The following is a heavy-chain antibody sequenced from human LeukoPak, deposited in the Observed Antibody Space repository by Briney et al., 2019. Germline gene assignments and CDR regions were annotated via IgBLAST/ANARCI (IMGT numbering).Heavy chain of an antibody. CDR3: AKDKFGGGIKTGTFDY. CDR1: GFTFNSYG. V-gene: IGHV3-30*18. CDR2: ISYDGSNK. D-gene: IGHD3-16*01. Sequence: GGSLRLSCAASGFTFNSYGMHWVRQVPGKGLEGVALISYDGSNKHYADSVKGRFTISRDNSKNTLYLQMNSLRAEDTAVYYCAKDKFGGGIKTGTFDYWGQGTLVTVSS. J-gene: IGHJ4*02.